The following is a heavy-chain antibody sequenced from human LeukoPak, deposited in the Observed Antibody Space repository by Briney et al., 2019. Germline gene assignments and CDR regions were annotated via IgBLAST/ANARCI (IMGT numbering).Heavy chain of an antibody. V-gene: IGHV3-23*01. J-gene: IGHJ4*02. CDR1: GFTFSSYT. CDR2: ISGSGGNT. CDR3: AVPQWELLN. Sequence: GGSLRLSCAASGFTFSSYTMSWVRQAPGKGLEWVSAISGSGGNTYYADSVKGRFTISRDNSKNTLYLQMNSLRAEDTAVYYCAVPQWELLNRGQGTLVTVSS. D-gene: IGHD1-26*01.